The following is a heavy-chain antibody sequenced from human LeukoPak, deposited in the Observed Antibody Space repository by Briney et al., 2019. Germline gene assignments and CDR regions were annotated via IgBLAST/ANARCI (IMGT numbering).Heavy chain of an antibody. CDR2: ITPSSSTI. V-gene: IGHV3-48*02. D-gene: IGHD4-11*01. CDR1: GFTYSSYS. Sequence: GGSLRLSCAASGFTYSSYSMNWVRQAPGKGLEWISYITPSSSTIYYADSVRGRFTISRDDANNSLFLQMNSLRDEDTAVYYCVRDRFSNDSDYFRWGQGTLVTVSS. CDR3: VRDRFSNDSDYFR. J-gene: IGHJ4*02.